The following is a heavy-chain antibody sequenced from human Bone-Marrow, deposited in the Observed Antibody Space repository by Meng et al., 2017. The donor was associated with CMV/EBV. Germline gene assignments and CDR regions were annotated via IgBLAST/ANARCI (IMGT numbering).Heavy chain of an antibody. CDR3: AKEAAQSSCNGDCYADF. V-gene: IGHV3-23*03. Sequence: GGSLRLSCAASGFTFSRYTMTWVRQAPGKGLEWVSLIHSGGSITYYTDSVKGRFTISKDNSQNTVFLQMNSLRVEDTAIYYCAKEAAQSSCNGDCYADFWGRGTQVTVSS. J-gene: IGHJ4*02. CDR2: IHSGGSIT. D-gene: IGHD2-21*01. CDR1: GFTFSRYT.